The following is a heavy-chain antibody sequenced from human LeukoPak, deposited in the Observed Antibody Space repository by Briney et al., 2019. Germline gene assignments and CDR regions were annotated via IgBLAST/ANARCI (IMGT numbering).Heavy chain of an antibody. J-gene: IGHJ3*02. CDR3: ARGGGHYDSSGYYHNDAFDI. CDR1: GFTFSSYW. D-gene: IGHD3-22*01. CDR2: IKQDGSEK. V-gene: IGHV3-7*01. Sequence: GGSLRLSCAASGFTFSSYWMSWVRQAPGKGLEWVANIKQDGSEKYYVDSVKGRFTISRDNAKNSLYLQMNSLRAEDTAVYYCARGGGHYDSSGYYHNDAFDIWGQGTMVTVSS.